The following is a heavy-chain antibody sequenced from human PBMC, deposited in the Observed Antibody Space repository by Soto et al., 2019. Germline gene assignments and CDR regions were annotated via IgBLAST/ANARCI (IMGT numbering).Heavy chain of an antibody. CDR3: AKDQSREWLRLAGLDY. V-gene: IGHV3-30*18. CDR2: ISYDGSNK. Sequence: GGSLRLSCAASGFTFSSYGMHWVRQAPGKGLEWVAVISYDGSNKYYADSVKGRFTISRDNSKNTLYLQMNSLRAEDTAVYYCAKDQSREWLRLAGLDYWGQGTLVTVSS. CDR1: GFTFSSYG. D-gene: IGHD5-12*01. J-gene: IGHJ4*02.